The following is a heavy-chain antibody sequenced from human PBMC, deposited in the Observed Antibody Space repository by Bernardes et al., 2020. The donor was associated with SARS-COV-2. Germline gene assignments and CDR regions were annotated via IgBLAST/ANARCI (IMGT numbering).Heavy chain of an antibody. V-gene: IGHV3-7*01. CDR1: GFTFSSYW. CDR3: ARDFQAVADQYYYYGMDV. CDR2: IKQDGSEK. J-gene: IGHJ6*02. Sequence: GGSLRLSCAASGFTFSSYWMSWVRQAPGKGLEWVANIKQDGSEKYYVDSVKGRFTISRDNAKNSLYLQMNSLRAEDTAVYYCARDFQAVADQYYYYGMDVWGQGTTVTVSS. D-gene: IGHD6-19*01.